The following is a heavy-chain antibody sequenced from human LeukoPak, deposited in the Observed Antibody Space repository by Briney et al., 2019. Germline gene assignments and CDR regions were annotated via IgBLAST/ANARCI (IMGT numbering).Heavy chain of an antibody. CDR2: ISAYNGHT. J-gene: IGHJ4*02. V-gene: IGHV1-18*01. CDR1: GYGFTAYG. CDR3: ASEVYDSSGYYSNY. D-gene: IGHD3-22*01. Sequence: ASVKVSCQASGYGFTAYGISWVRQAPGQGLEWMGWISAYNGHTNVAQNLQGRVTMTTDTSTSTAYMELRSLRSDDAAVYYCASEVYDSSGYYSNYWGQGTLVTVSS.